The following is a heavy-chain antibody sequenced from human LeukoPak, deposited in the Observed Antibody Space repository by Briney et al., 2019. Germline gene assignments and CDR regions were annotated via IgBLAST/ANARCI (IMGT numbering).Heavy chain of an antibody. D-gene: IGHD2-21*02. Sequence: TSETLSLTCAVSGDSVTSGGYFWTWIRQHPGKGLEWIGSISNRGTTSYNPSLKSRVSISLDTSNNHFSLRLGSVTAADTAVYFCARDVVVTSSPDAFDIWGQGTMVTVSS. CDR1: GDSVTSGGYF. J-gene: IGHJ3*02. CDR2: ISNRGTT. V-gene: IGHV4-31*11. CDR3: ARDVVVTSSPDAFDI.